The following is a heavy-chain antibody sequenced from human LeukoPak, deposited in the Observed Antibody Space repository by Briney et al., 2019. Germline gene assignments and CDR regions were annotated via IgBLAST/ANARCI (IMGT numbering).Heavy chain of an antibody. CDR3: ARLDIVVVPAAIGIHDAFDI. Sequence: SETLSLTCAVSGYSISSGYYWGWIRQPPGKGLEWIGSIYHSGSTYYNPSLKSRVTISVDTSKNQFSLKLSSVTAADTAVYYRARLDIVVVPAAIGIHDAFDIWGQGTMVTVSS. CDR1: GYSISSGYY. V-gene: IGHV4-38-2*01. J-gene: IGHJ3*02. CDR2: IYHSGST. D-gene: IGHD2-2*02.